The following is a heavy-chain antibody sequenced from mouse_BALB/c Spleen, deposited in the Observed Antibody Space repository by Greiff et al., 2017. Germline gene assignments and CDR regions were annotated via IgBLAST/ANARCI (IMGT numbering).Heavy chain of an antibody. CDR2: ISSGSSTI. V-gene: IGHV5-17*02. D-gene: IGHD3-1*01. J-gene: IGHJ3*01. CDR1: GFTFSSFG. Sequence: EVQRVESGGGLVQPGGSRKLSCAASGFTFSSFGMHWVRQAPEKGLEWVAYISSGSSTIYYADTVKGRFTISRDNPKNTLFLQMTSLRSEDTAMYYCARETGDYWGQGTLVTVSA. CDR3: ARETGDY.